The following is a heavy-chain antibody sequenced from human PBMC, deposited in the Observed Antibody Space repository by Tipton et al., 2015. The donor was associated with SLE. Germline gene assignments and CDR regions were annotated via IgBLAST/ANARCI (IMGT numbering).Heavy chain of an antibody. D-gene: IGHD2-21*01. CDR2: ITNNGNT. V-gene: IGHV4-39*07. Sequence: TLSLTCPVSGGSISGSNYSCDCFRQPPGKWPEWIGRITNNGNTYYIPSLQSRVTMSVDTSKNQFSLKLFSVTAADTAVYYCARRRFQSASDSWGQGTVVSVSS. J-gene: IGHJ4*02. CDR3: ARRRFQSASDS. CDR1: GGSISGSNYS.